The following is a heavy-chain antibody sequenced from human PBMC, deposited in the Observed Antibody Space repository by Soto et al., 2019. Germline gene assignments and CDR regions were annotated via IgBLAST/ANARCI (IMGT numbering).Heavy chain of an antibody. J-gene: IGHJ6*04. CDR2: IYSGGST. V-gene: IGHV3-66*01. CDR1: GFTVSSDS. CDR3: TRYRGAWSGTIG. Sequence: EVQVVESGGGLVQPGGSLRLSCAASGFTVSSDSMNWVRQAPGKGLEWVSVIYSGGSTYYADSVKGRFTISRDDCNHSQEHLMDTGRAVIPPVNYLTRYRGAWSGTIGWGEGNRVSVSP. D-gene: IGHD1-26*01.